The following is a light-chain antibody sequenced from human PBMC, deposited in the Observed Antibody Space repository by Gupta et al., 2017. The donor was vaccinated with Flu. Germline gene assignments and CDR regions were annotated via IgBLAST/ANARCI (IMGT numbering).Light chain of an antibody. CDR1: QSISSY. J-gene: IGKJ2*01. Sequence: DIQMTQSPSSLSASVGDRVTITCRASQSISSYLNWYQQKPGKAPKLLIYAASSLQSGVPSRFSGSGFGKDFTLTISSRQHEDFASYYCQQSYSTPQYTFGQGTKLDIK. CDR2: AAS. V-gene: IGKV1-39*01. CDR3: QQSYSTPQYT.